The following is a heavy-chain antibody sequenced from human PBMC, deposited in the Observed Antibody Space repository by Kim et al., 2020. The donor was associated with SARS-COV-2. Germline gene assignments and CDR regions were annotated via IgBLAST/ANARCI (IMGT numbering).Heavy chain of an antibody. Sequence: GGSLRLSCAASGFTLGNYAMGWARLAPGRGLEWVSVVSGSGDRTYYADSVKGRFTISRDNSKSTLYLQMNNLKVEDTAIYYCAKAGGPSCYNHLDNWGQGTLVTVSS. J-gene: IGHJ4*02. CDR3: AKAGGPSCYNHLDN. V-gene: IGHV3-23*01. D-gene: IGHD2-2*02. CDR2: VSGSGDRT. CDR1: GFTLGNYA.